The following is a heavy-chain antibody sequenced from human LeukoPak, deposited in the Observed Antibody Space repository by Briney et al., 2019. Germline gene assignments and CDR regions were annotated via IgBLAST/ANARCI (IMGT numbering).Heavy chain of an antibody. CDR3: ARVGGSNYYYYGMGV. CDR1: GGSISSYY. V-gene: IGHV4-59*01. J-gene: IGHJ6*02. CDR2: IYYSGST. D-gene: IGHD3-10*01. Sequence: SETLSLTCTVSGGSISSYYWSWIRQPPGEGLEWIGYIYYSGSTNYNPSLKSRVTISVDTSKNQFSLKLSSVTAADTAVYYCARVGGSNYYYYGMGVWGQGTTVTVSS.